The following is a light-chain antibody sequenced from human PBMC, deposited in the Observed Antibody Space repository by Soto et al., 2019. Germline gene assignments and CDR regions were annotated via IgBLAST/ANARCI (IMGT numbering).Light chain of an antibody. V-gene: IGLV2-14*01. CDR1: SSDVGGYNY. CDR2: EVS. Sequence: QSVLTQPASVSGSPGQSITISCTGSSSDVGGYNYVSWYQQYPGEAPKLVIYEVSNRPSGVSNRFSGSKSGNTASLTISGRQAEDEDDYYCCSSSSSTTPLFGEGTKLTVL. J-gene: IGLJ2*01. CDR3: CSSSSSTTPL.